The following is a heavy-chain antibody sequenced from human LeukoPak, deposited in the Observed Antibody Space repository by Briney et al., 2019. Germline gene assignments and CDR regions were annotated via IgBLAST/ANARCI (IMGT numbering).Heavy chain of an antibody. V-gene: IGHV3-30*02. CDR3: AKAENSYYDFWSGYPGVY. CDR2: IRYDGSNK. CDR1: GFTFSSYA. D-gene: IGHD3-3*01. Sequence: GGSLRLSCAASGFTFSSYAMHWVRQAPGKGLEWVAVIRYDGSNKYYADSVKGRFTISRDNSKNTLYLQMNSLRAEDTAVYYCAKAENSYYDFWSGYPGVYWGQGTLVTVSS. J-gene: IGHJ4*02.